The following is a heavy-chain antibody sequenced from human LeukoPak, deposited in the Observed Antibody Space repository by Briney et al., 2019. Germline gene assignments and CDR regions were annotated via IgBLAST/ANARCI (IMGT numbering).Heavy chain of an antibody. Sequence: GGSLRLSCAASGFTFSSYAMSWVRQAPGKGLEWVSPISGSGASIYYADSVKGRFTISRDNSKNTVYLHMNSLRVEDTAVYYCAKDRTVGASYWYFDLWGRGTLVTVSS. CDR3: AKDRTVGASYWYFDL. V-gene: IGHV3-23*01. J-gene: IGHJ2*01. CDR1: GFTFSSYA. D-gene: IGHD1-26*01. CDR2: ISGSGASI.